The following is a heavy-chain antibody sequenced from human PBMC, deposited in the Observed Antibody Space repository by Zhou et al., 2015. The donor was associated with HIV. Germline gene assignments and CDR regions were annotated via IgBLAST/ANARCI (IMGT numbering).Heavy chain of an antibody. D-gene: IGHD6-13*01. J-gene: IGHJ5*02. V-gene: IGHV1-69*01. Sequence: QVQLVQSGAEVKKPGSSVKVSCKASGGTFSSYAISWVRQAPGQGLEWMGGIIPIFGTANYAQKFQGRVTITADESTSTAYMELSSLRSEDTAVYYCARSKSPTIIAAAGTDAGTRPDWFDPWGQGTLVTVSS. CDR1: GGTFSSYA. CDR2: IIPIFGTA. CDR3: ARSKSPTIIAAAGTDAGTRPDWFDP.